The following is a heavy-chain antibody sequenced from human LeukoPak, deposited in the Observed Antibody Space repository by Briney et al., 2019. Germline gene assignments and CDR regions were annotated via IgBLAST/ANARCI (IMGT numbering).Heavy chain of an antibody. D-gene: IGHD4-17*01. CDR1: DDSITMYY. V-gene: IGHV4-59*01. J-gene: IGHJ6*03. Sequence: SETLSLTCSVSDDSITMYYWTWIRQPPGKGLEWIGYVDHTGSTNFNPSLNGRVSISRDTTKNLFSLRLRSVTAADTAVYFCARGDLDGDYDYYYYYYMDVWGKGTTVTVSS. CDR3: ARGDLDGDYDYYYYYYMDV. CDR2: VDHTGST.